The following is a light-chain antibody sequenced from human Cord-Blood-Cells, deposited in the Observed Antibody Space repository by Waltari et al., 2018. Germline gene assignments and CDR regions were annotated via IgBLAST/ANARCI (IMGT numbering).Light chain of an antibody. CDR3: SSYTSSSTVV. CDR1: SSDVGGYNY. Sequence: QSALTQPASVSGSPGQSITNSCTGTSSDVGGYNYVSWYQQHPGKAPKLMIYDVSKRPSGVSNRFSGSKSGNTASLTISGLQAEDEADYYCSSYTSSSTVVFGGGTKLTVL. J-gene: IGLJ2*01. CDR2: DVS. V-gene: IGLV2-14*01.